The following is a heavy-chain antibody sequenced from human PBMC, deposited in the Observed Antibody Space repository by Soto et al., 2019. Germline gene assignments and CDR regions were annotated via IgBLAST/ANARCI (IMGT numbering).Heavy chain of an antibody. D-gene: IGHD4-4*01. CDR1: GGNFSTYT. Sequence: QVQLVQSGAEVKKPGSWVKVSCKASGGNFSTYTITWVRQAPGQGLEWMGRIIPIIGIINYAQKFQGRVTISADKFTGTAYMELTGLRSDDTAVYYCAGDPDSHYNDSHASSYPWGQGTLVTVSS. J-gene: IGHJ5*02. V-gene: IGHV1-69*08. CDR3: AGDPDSHYNDSHASSYP. CDR2: IIPIIGII.